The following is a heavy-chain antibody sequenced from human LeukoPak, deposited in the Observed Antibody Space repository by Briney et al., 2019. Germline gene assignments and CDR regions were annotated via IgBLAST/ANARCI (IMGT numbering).Heavy chain of an antibody. CDR1: GFTVSSNY. CDR3: ARRFAMVRGVIIDDFGFDF. V-gene: IGHV3-66*04. Sequence: GGSLRLSCAASGFTVSSNYMSWVRQAPGKGLEWVSVIYSGGSTYYADSVKGRFTISRDNSMNTLYLQMNSLRAEDTAVYYCARRFAMVRGVIIDDFGFDFWGQGTMVTVSS. J-gene: IGHJ3*01. D-gene: IGHD3-10*01. CDR2: IYSGGST.